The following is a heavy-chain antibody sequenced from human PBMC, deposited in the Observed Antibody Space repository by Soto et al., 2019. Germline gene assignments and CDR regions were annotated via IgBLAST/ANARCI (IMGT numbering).Heavy chain of an antibody. D-gene: IGHD2-15*01. Sequence: QGQLVQSGAEVKKPGASVMVSCKASGYTFTSYGISWVRQAPGQGLGWVGWISAYNGDTNYAQKPQGRVTMTTETPTSTAYMELRSLTSDDTAIYYCVRGASSLPGFYWGQGTLVTVSS. CDR1: GYTFTSYG. J-gene: IGHJ4*02. V-gene: IGHV1-18*01. CDR3: VRGASSLPGFY. CDR2: ISAYNGDT.